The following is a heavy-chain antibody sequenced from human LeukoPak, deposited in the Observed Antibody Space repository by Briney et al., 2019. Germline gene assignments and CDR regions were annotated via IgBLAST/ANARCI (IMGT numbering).Heavy chain of an antibody. CDR2: ISGSGGST. CDR3: AKSIVVDIIYYFSMDV. Sequence: GGSLRLSCAASGFTFSNYAMSWVRQAPGKGLEWVSAISGSGGSTYYADSVKGRFTISRDNSKNTLYLQMNSLRAEDTAVYYCAKSIVVDIIYYFSMDVWGQGTTVTVSS. CDR1: GFTFSNYA. V-gene: IGHV3-23*01. D-gene: IGHD3-22*01. J-gene: IGHJ6*02.